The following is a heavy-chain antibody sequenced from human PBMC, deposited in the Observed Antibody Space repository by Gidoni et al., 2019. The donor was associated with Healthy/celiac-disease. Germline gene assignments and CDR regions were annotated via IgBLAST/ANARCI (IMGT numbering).Heavy chain of an antibody. V-gene: IGHV3-49*03. J-gene: IGHJ3*02. CDR3: TRVVDYYDSSGYSPDAFDI. D-gene: IGHD3-22*01. Sequence: EVQLVESGGGLVQPGRSLRLSCTASGFTFGDYALSWFRQAPGKGLEWVGFIRSKAYGGTTEYAASVKGRFTISRDDSKSIAYLQMNSLKTEDTAVYYCTRVVDYYDSSGYSPDAFDIWGQGTMVTVSS. CDR1: GFTFGDYA. CDR2: IRSKAYGGTT.